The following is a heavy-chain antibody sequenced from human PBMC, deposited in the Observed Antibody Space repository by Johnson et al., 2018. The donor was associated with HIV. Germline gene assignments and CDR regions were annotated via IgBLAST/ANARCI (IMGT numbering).Heavy chain of an antibody. CDR3: ARDRTPAADLGYSSGWYDACDI. CDR2: ISWNSGSI. Sequence: VQLVESGGGLVQPGRSLRLSCAASGFNFDDYAMHWVRQAPGKGLEWVSGISWNSGSIGYADSVEGRFTISRDNAKNSLFLQMNSLRAEDTAVYYCARDRTPAADLGYSSGWYDACDIWGQGTMVTVSS. D-gene: IGHD6-19*01. CDR1: GFNFDDYA. V-gene: IGHV3-9*01. J-gene: IGHJ3*02.